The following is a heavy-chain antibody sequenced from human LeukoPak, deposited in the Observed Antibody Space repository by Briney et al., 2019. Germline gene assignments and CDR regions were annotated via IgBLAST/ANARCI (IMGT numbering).Heavy chain of an antibody. Sequence: SETLSLSCTVSGGSIISGTYYWGWIRQPPGQGLEWIGSIYHSGSTYHSPSLKSRVTISVDTSKNQFSLRLSSMTAADTAVFYCARLESVLRYFDWLGTFDIWGQGTMVTVSS. D-gene: IGHD3-9*01. V-gene: IGHV4-39*01. CDR3: ARLESVLRYFDWLGTFDI. CDR2: IYHSGST. CDR1: GGSIISGTYY. J-gene: IGHJ3*02.